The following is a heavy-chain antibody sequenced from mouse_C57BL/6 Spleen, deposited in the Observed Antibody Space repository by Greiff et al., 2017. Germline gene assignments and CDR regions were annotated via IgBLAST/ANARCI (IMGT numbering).Heavy chain of an antibody. CDR1: GYTFTSYW. D-gene: IGHD1-1*01. V-gene: IGHV1-55*01. Sequence: QVQLQQPGAELVKPGASVKMSCKASGYTFTSYWITWVKQRPGQGLEWIGDIYPGSGSTNYNEKFKSKATLTVDKSSSTAYMQLSSLTSGDSVVYYCAREGSRYYGSRGYFDYWGQGTTLTVSS. J-gene: IGHJ2*01. CDR3: AREGSRYYGSRGYFDY. CDR2: IYPGSGST.